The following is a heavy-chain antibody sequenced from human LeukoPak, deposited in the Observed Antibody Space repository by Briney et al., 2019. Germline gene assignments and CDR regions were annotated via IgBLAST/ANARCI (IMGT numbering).Heavy chain of an antibody. Sequence: SETLSLTCTVSGGSISSSSYYWGWIRQPPGKGLEWIGSIYYSGSTYYNPSLKSRVTISVDTSKNQFSLKLSSVTAADTAVYYCARDQTPFGVVPPSWFDPWGQGTLVTVSS. D-gene: IGHD3-3*01. CDR2: IYYSGST. V-gene: IGHV4-39*07. J-gene: IGHJ5*02. CDR1: GGSISSSSYY. CDR3: ARDQTPFGVVPPSWFDP.